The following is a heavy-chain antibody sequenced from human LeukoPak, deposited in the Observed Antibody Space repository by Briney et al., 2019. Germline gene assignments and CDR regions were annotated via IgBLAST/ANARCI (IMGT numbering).Heavy chain of an antibody. CDR3: AKDGDWAFDH. D-gene: IGHD2-21*02. CDR1: GFAASRFTFSTFG. CDR2: IRYDGTNK. J-gene: IGHJ4*02. Sequence: GGSLRLSCAASGFAASRFTFSTFGMHWVRQAPGKGLEWVAFIRYDGTNKYYADSVKGRFFISRDNSKNTLSLQMNSLRVEDTAVYYCAKDGDWAFDHWAQGTLVSVSS. V-gene: IGHV3-30*02.